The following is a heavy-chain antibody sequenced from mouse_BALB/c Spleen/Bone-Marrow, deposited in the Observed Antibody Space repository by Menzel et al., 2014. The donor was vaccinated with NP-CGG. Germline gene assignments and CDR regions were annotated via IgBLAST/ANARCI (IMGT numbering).Heavy chain of an antibody. CDR1: GPNIKDTY. V-gene: IGHV14-3*02. D-gene: IGHD2-14*01. CDR2: IDLAIGNT. CDR3: ARYRLETYFDY. J-gene: IGHJ2*01. Sequence: LVESGAELVKPGASDKLSCTASGPNIKDTYMHWVKQRPEQGREWIGRIDLAIGNTKYDPKLQGKAATTADTTSNTDYLRLSSLTSEDTAVYYCARYRLETYFDYWGQGTTLTVSS.